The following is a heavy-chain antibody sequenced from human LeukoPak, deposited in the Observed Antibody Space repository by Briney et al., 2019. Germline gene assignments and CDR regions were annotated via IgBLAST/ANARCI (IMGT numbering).Heavy chain of an antibody. J-gene: IGHJ6*02. V-gene: IGHV3-30*18. D-gene: IGHD6-13*01. CDR1: GXTFSSYG. CDR3: AKDHSSSWYYGAAYYYYGMDV. CDR2: ISYDGSNK. Sequence: GRSLRLSCAASGXTFSSYGMHWVRQAPGKGLEWVAVISYDGSNKYYADSVKGRFTISRDNSKNTLYLQMNSLRAEDTAVYYCAKDHSSSWYYGAAYYYYGMDVWGQGTTVTVSS.